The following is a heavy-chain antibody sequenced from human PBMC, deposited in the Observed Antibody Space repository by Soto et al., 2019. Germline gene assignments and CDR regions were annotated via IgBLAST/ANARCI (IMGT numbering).Heavy chain of an antibody. J-gene: IGHJ4*02. CDR2: TSYDGNNK. CDR1: GFTLSSYA. Sequence: QVQLVESGGGVVQPGRSLRLSCAASGFTLSSYAMHWVRQAPGKGLEWVALTSYDGNNKYYADSVKGRFTISRDNSRNTLYLQMSSLRPEYTAVYYCARDLTGGSGWYVFDYWGQGTLVTVSS. V-gene: IGHV3-30-3*01. CDR3: ARDLTGGSGWYVFDY. D-gene: IGHD6-19*01.